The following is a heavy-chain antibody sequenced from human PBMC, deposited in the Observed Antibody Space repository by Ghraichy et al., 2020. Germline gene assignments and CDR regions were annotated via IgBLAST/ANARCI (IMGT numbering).Heavy chain of an antibody. CDR3: ARGATPRGYYYYGMDV. Sequence: ASVKVSCKASGYTFTGYYMHWVRQAPGQGLEWMGWINPNSGGTNDAQKFQGRVTMTRDTSISTAYMELSRLRSDDTAVYYCARGATPRGYYYYGMDVWGQETTVTVSS. CDR2: INPNSGGT. J-gene: IGHJ6*02. V-gene: IGHV1-2*02. CDR1: GYTFTGYY.